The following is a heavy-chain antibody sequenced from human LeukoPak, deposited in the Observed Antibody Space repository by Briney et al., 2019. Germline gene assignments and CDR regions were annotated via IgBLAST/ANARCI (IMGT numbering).Heavy chain of an antibody. J-gene: IGHJ4*02. CDR1: GGSISSYY. D-gene: IGHD2-2*01. V-gene: IGHV4-4*07. CDR2: IYTSGST. CDR3: ARDCSTASCYVY. Sequence: SETLSLTCTVSGGSISSYYWSWIRQPAGKGLEWIGRIYTSGSTNYNPPLKSRVTMSVDTSKNQFSLKLSSVTAADTAIYYCARDCSTASCYVYWGQGTLVTVSS.